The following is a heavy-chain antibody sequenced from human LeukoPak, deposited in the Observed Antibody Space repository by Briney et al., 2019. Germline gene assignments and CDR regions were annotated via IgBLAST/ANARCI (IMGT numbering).Heavy chain of an antibody. CDR2: INPTSGST. V-gene: IGHV1-2*02. J-gene: IGHJ5*02. CDR1: GDSFTGYF. CDR3: ARMPGIDGRDP. D-gene: IGHD1-14*01. Sequence: ASVKVSCKISGDSFTGYFIHWVRQAPGQGPEWLGWINPTSGSTNFAQKFHGRVTLTRDKSINTAYMELSGLKSDDTAVYYCARMPGIDGRDPWGQGTLVTVSP.